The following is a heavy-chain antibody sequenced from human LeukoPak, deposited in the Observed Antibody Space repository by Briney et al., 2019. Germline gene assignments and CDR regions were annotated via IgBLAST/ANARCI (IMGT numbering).Heavy chain of an antibody. CDR2: IYSSGTT. V-gene: IGHV4-4*07. Sequence: PSETLSLTCNVSGGSISNYYWTWIRQPAGKGLEWIGRIYSSGTTTYNPSLKSRVAMSVDTSRNQFSLKLNSVTAADTAVYYCARVGKSGSYPFDYWGQGSLVTVSS. CDR3: ARVGKSGSYPFDY. J-gene: IGHJ4*02. D-gene: IGHD1-26*01. CDR1: GGSISNYY.